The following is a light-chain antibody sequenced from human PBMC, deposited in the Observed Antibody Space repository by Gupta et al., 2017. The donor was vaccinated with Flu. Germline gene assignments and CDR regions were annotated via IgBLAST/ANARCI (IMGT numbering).Light chain of an antibody. CDR1: EGVRES. CDR3: QQRNNWPPVT. V-gene: IGKV3-11*01. Sequence: ATLALAPGEGATLSCRASEGVRESLAWYQQKPGQAPRLIIYDATKRAPGIPPRFTASGSGTDFTLTINSLEPEDFAVYYCQQRNNWPPVTFGQGTRLEIK. CDR2: DAT. J-gene: IGKJ5*01.